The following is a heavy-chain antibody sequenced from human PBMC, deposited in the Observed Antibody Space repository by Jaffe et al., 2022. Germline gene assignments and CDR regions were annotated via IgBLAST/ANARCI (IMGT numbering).Heavy chain of an antibody. Sequence: QVQLVESGGGVVQPGGSLRLSCAASGFTFSTYGMHWVRQAPGKGLEWLAFIVYEGSTKYYADSVKGRFTISRDNPKNTLYLQMNSLRAEDTAVYYCAKDSLGYCSGGTCSLDYWGQGTLVTVSS. CDR2: IVYEGSTK. CDR3: AKDSLGYCSGGTCSLDY. D-gene: IGHD2-15*01. V-gene: IGHV3-30*02. J-gene: IGHJ4*02. CDR1: GFTFSTYG.